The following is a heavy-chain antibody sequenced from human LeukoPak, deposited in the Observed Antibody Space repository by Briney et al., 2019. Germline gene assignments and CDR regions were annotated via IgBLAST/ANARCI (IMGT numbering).Heavy chain of an antibody. D-gene: IGHD2-15*01. CDR1: GNTLTDLS. J-gene: IGHJ4*02. CDR3: AAEGQWSLVHYFNS. V-gene: IGHV1-24*01. Sequence: ASVKVSCKVSGNTLTDLSVHWVRQAPEKGLDWMGGFDPEDAEVIYAEKFQDRVTMTEDPSTDTAYLELSSLRSEDTAVYYCAAEGQWSLVHYFNSWGQGTLVTVSS. CDR2: FDPEDAEV.